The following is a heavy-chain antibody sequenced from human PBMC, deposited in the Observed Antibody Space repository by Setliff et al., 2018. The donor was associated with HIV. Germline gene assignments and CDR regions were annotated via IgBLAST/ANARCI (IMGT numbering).Heavy chain of an antibody. Sequence: PSETLSLTCAVSGGSISSGGYSWTWIRQPPGKGLEWIGYIYHSGSTYYNPSLKSRVTISIDRSKNQFSLKLSSVTAADTAVYYCARSVGYTFWSGYLIWGQGTLVTVSS. CDR3: ARSVGYTFWSGYLI. CDR2: IYHSGST. V-gene: IGHV4-30-2*01. CDR1: GGSISSGGYS. D-gene: IGHD3-3*01. J-gene: IGHJ4*02.